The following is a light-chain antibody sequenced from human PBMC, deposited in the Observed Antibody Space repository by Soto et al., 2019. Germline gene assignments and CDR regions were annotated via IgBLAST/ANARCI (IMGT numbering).Light chain of an antibody. CDR2: ENN. V-gene: IGLV1-51*02. J-gene: IGLJ3*02. CDR3: ATLNNYMRSCV. Sequence: QSVLTQPPSVSAAPGQRVTISCSGSGSNVGNNYVSWYQQFPGTAPQLLMFENNNRPSGIPNRFSGSKSGTSATLAITGLQTGDEADYYCATLNNYMRSCVFGGGTKLTVL. CDR1: GSNVGNNY.